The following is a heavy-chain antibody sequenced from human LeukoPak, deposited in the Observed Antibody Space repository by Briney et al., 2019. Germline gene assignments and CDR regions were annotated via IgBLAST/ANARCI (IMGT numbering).Heavy chain of an antibody. CDR3: AKGGASGYSSGWYY. V-gene: IGHV3-48*04. CDR1: GFTFSSYA. CDR2: ISSSSSTT. D-gene: IGHD6-19*01. J-gene: IGHJ4*02. Sequence: PGGSLRLSCAASGFTFSSYAMSWVRQAPGKGLEWVSYISSSSSTTYYADSVKGRFTISRDNAKNSLYLQMNSLRAEDTAVYYCAKGGASGYSSGWYYWGQGTLVTVSS.